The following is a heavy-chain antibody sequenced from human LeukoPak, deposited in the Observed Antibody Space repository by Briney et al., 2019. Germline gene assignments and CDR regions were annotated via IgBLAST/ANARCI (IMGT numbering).Heavy chain of an antibody. V-gene: IGHV3-30*18. Sequence: GGSLRLSCAASGFSLSSHWMSWVRQAPGKGLEWVAVISYDGSNKYYADSVKGRFTISRDNSKNTLYLQMNSLRAEDTAVYYCAKSGDSSGYSDLDYWGQGTLVTVSS. CDR1: GFSLSSHW. D-gene: IGHD3-22*01. CDR3: AKSGDSSGYSDLDY. J-gene: IGHJ4*02. CDR2: ISYDGSNK.